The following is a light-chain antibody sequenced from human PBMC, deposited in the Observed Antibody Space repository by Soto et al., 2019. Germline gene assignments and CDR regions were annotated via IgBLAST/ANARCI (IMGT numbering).Light chain of an antibody. CDR2: DAS. CDR1: QSISSW. V-gene: IGKV1-5*01. Sequence: DIQMTQSPSALYASVGDRVTITCRTSQSISSWLAWYQQKPGKAPRLLIYDASSLEGGVPSRFSGSGSGTDFTLTSSDLQPDDLGTYYCQQYNNFWTFGPGTKVEI. J-gene: IGKJ1*01. CDR3: QQYNNFWT.